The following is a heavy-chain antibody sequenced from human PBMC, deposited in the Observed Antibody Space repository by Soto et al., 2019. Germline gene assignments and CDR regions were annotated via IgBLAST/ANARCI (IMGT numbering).Heavy chain of an antibody. V-gene: IGHV1-69*13. CDR1: GGTFSSYA. Sequence: ASVKVSCKASGGTFSSYAISWVRQAPGQGLEWMGGIIPIFGTANYAQKFQGRVTITADESTSTAYMELSSLRSEDTAVYYCASRHYDSSGHHYYYYGMDVWGQGTTVTVSS. J-gene: IGHJ6*02. CDR3: ASRHYDSSGHHYYYYGMDV. D-gene: IGHD3-22*01. CDR2: IIPIFGTA.